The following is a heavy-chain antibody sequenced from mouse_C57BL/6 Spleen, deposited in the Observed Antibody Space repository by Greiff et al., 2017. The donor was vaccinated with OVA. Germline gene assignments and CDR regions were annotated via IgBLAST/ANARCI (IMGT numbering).Heavy chain of an antibody. CDR2: INSDGGST. D-gene: IGHD2-5*01. CDR3: ARVDYSNYPFAY. V-gene: IGHV5-2*01. J-gene: IGHJ3*01. CDR1: EYEFPSHD. Sequence: EVKLMESGGGLVQPGESLKLSCESNEYEFPSHDMSWVRKTPEKRLELVAAINSDGGSTYYPDTMERRFIISRDNTKKPLYLQMSSLRAEDTDLYYCARVDYSNYPFAYWGQGTLVTVSA.